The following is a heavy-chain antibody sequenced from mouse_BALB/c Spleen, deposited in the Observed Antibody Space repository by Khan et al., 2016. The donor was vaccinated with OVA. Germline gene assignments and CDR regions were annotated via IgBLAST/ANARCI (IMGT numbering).Heavy chain of an antibody. CDR2: ISSGGSYT. CDR1: GFTFSTYT. CDR3: TRDETRRARYFDD. V-gene: IGHV5-6-4*01. J-gene: IGHJ2*01. Sequence: EVELVESGGGLVKPGGSLKLSCAASGFTFSTYTMSWVRQTPEKRLEWVATISSGGSYTYYPDSVKGRFTISRDNAMNTLYLQMSSLKSEDSAMYYCTRDETRRARYFDDWGPGTTLTVSS. D-gene: IGHD2-12*01.